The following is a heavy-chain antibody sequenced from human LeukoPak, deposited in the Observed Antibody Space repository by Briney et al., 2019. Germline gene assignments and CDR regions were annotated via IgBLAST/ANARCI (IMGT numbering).Heavy chain of an antibody. J-gene: IGHJ4*02. CDR1: GGSISSSSYY. CDR2: IYYSGST. Sequence: KPSETLSLTCTVSGGSISSSSYYWGWIRQPPGKGLEWIGSIYYSGSTYYNPSLKSRVTISVDTSKNQLSLKLSSVTAADTAVYYCARREQWPRGFDYWGQGTLVTVSS. CDR3: ARREQWPRGFDY. V-gene: IGHV4-39*01. D-gene: IGHD6-19*01.